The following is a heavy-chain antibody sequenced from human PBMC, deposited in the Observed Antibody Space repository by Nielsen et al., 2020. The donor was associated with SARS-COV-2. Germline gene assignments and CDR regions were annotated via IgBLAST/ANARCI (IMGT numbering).Heavy chain of an antibody. CDR3: ARGSGYYYDTSTYLDY. CDR1: GFTFSSYR. CDR2: INSDGSST. J-gene: IGHJ4*02. D-gene: IGHD3-22*01. Sequence: GGSLRLSCAASGFTFSSYRMHWVRQAPGKGLVWVSRINSDGSSTSYAGSVKGRFTISRDNARNTLFLQMNSLTAEDTAVYYCARGSGYYYDTSTYLDYWAQGTLVTVSS. V-gene: IGHV3-74*01.